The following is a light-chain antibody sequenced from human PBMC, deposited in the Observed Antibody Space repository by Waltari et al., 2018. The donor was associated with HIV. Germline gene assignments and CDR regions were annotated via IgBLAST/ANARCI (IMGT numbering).Light chain of an antibody. CDR1: QSISHN. V-gene: IGKV1-39*01. CDR3: QQTLRTPHT. Sequence: DIQMTQSLSSLSASVGDRVTITCRAPQSISHNLNWYQQTAGKAPRLLIFAATNLHSGVPSRFSGSGSGTVVNLTVNNLQPEGCATYYCQQTLRTPHTFSPGTRLKIK. CDR2: AAT. J-gene: IGKJ5*01.